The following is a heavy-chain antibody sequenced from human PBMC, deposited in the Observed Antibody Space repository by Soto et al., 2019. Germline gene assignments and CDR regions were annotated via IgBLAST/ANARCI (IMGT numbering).Heavy chain of an antibody. V-gene: IGHV1-18*01. CDR3: ARGRYGDY. CDR1: GYAFTTYG. CDR2: ISAHNGNT. D-gene: IGHD1-1*01. J-gene: IGHJ4*02. Sequence: QVNLVQSGAEVKKPGASVKVSCQGSGYAFTTYGITWVRQAPGQGLEWMGWISAHNGNTNYAQKLQGRVTVTRDTSTSTAYMEPRSLRYDDAAVYYCARGRYGDYWGQGALVTVSS.